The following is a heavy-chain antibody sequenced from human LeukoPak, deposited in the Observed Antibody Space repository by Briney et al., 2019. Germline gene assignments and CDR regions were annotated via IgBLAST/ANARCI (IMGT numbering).Heavy chain of an antibody. CDR2: ISGDSHST. V-gene: IGHV3-43*02. CDR3: ARDTEGYIYGYYYYGMDV. CDR1: GFTFSNYA. D-gene: IGHD5-18*01. J-gene: IGHJ6*02. Sequence: PGGSLRLSCAASGFTFSNYAMHWVRQAPGKGLEWVSLISGDSHSTFYADSVKGRFIISRDNSKNSLYLQMNSLRNDDTALYYCARDTEGYIYGYYYYGMDVWGQGTTVTVSS.